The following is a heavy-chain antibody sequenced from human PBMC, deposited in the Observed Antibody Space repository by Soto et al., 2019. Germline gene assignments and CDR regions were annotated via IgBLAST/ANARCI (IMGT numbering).Heavy chain of an antibody. CDR2: IGIGSSTK. V-gene: IGHV3-48*01. CDR3: ARDQLYYNDISGRPLNAFDV. Sequence: GGSLRLSCSASGFTFRNYGMNWVRQAPGKGLEWVSYIGIGSSTKYYADSVKGRFTISRDNAKNSLYLQMNSLRAEDTAVYYCARDQLYYNDISGRPLNAFDVWGQGTMVTVSS. CDR1: GFTFRNYG. D-gene: IGHD3-22*01. J-gene: IGHJ3*01.